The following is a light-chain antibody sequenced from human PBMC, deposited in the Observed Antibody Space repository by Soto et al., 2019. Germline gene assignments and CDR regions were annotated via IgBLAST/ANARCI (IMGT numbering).Light chain of an antibody. CDR2: AVS. CDR1: SSDIGGYNY. J-gene: IGLJ3*02. Sequence: QSALTQPASVSGSPGQSIIISCTGTSSDIGGYNYVSWYQQYPGKAPKLMIFAVSNRPSGVSNRFSASKSGNTASLTISGLQTEDEADYYCSSYTTNSTWVFGGGTKVTVL. V-gene: IGLV2-14*03. CDR3: SSYTTNSTWV.